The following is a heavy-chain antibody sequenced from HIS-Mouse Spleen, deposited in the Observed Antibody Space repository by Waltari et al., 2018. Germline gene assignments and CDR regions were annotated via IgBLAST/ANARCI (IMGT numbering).Heavy chain of an antibody. V-gene: IGHV4-34*01. CDR2: INHSGSN. CDR1: GGSFSGYY. CDR3: ARGGKGRTIQPPDY. D-gene: IGHD5-18*01. J-gene: IGHJ4*02. Sequence: QVQLQQWGAGLLKPSETLSLTCAVYGGSFSGYYWSWIRQPPGKGLEWVGEINHSGSNNYNPALKSRVTISVDTSKNQFSLKLSSVTAADTAVYYCARGGKGRTIQPPDYWGQGTLVTVSS.